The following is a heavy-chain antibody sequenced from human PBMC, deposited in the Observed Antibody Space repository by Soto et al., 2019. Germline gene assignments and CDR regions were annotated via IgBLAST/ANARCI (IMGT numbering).Heavy chain of an antibody. CDR2: IYYSGST. CDR3: ARVLKAVAVDY. Sequence: QLQLQESGPGLVKPSETLSLTCTVSGGSISSSSYYWGWIRQPPGKGLEWIGSIYYSGSTYYNPSLESRVPLAVDTSTYPFSLKLSSVTAADTAVYYCARVLKAVAVDYWGQGTLVTVSS. CDR1: GGSISSSSYY. J-gene: IGHJ4*02. D-gene: IGHD6-19*01. V-gene: IGHV4-39*01.